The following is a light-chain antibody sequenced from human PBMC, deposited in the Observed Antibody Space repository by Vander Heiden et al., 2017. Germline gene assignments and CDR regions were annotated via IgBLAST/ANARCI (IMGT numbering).Light chain of an antibody. V-gene: IGKV4-1*01. Sequence: LVGEPPDSGAVSLGERATINCKSSQSVLYSYNNKSYLAWYQQKPGQPPKLLIYWASTRESGVPDRFTGSGSGTDFTLTISSLQAEDVAVYYCQQDDTTPYTFGQGTKLEIK. CDR3: QQDDTTPYT. J-gene: IGKJ2*01. CDR1: QSVLYSYNNKSY. CDR2: WAS.